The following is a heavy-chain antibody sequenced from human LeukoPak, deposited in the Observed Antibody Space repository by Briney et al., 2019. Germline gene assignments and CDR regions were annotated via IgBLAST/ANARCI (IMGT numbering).Heavy chain of an antibody. Sequence: ASVKVSCKSSGYIFTSYYMHWVRQASGQGLEWMGIINPSCCSTSYAQKFQGRVTMTRDTSTRTVYMELSSLRSEDTAVYYCARDPKRSYYDSSGSSWFDPWGQGTLVTVSS. CDR3: ARDPKRSYYDSSGSSWFDP. J-gene: IGHJ5*02. D-gene: IGHD3-22*01. CDR1: GYIFTSYY. CDR2: INPSCCST. V-gene: IGHV1-46*01.